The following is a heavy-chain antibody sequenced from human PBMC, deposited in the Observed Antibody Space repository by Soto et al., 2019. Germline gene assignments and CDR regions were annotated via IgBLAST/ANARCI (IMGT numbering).Heavy chain of an antibody. V-gene: IGHV3-30-3*01. CDR3: ARKGDAVVPAAMCYYYGMAV. D-gene: IGHD2-2*01. CDR1: GFTFSSYA. Sequence: GGSLRLSCAASGFTFSSYAMHWVRQAPGKGLEWVAVISYDGSNKYYADSVKGRFTISRDNSKNTLYLQMNSLRAEDTAVYYCARKGDAVVPAAMCYYYGMAVWGQGT. CDR2: ISYDGSNK. J-gene: IGHJ6*02.